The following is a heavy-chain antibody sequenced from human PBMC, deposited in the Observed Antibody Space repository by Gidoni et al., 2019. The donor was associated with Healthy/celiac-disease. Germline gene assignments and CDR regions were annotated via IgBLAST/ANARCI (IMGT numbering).Heavy chain of an antibody. J-gene: IGHJ4*02. CDR3: ACLGVLPDY. CDR1: GFTFSSYS. Sequence: EVQLVESGGGLVKPGGSLRLSCAASGFTFSSYSMNWVRQAPGKGLEWVSSISSSSSYIYYADSVKGRFTISRDNANNSLCLQMNSLRAEDTAVYYCACLGVLPDYWGQGTLVTVSS. D-gene: IGHD2-15*01. CDR2: ISSSSSYI. V-gene: IGHV3-21*01.